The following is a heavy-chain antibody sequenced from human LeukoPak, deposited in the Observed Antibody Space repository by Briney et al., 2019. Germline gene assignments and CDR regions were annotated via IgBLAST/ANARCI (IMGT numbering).Heavy chain of an antibody. CDR1: EIKFSDYS. CDR2: ISSVGSTI. V-gene: IGHV3-48*04. J-gene: IGHJ6*03. Sequence: GGSLRLSCGPSEIKFSDYSLIWVRQAPGKGLEWLSFISSVGSTIYYADSVKGRFTISRDNAKKSLYLHVNRLRVDGTAVYLFAGVDVTVSHHYYMDVWGKGTTVTVSS. D-gene: IGHD2-21*02. CDR3: AGVDVTVSHHYYMDV.